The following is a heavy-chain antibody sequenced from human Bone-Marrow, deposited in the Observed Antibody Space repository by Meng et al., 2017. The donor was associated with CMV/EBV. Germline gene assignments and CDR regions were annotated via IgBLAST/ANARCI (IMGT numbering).Heavy chain of an antibody. Sequence: GESLKISCTASGFTFGDYAMSRVRQAPGKGLEWVGFIRSKAYGGTTEYAASVKGRFTISRDDSKSIAYLQMNSLKTEDTAVYYCTRAELTIFGVVTFSDYWGQGTLVTVSS. J-gene: IGHJ4*02. CDR3: TRAELTIFGVVTFSDY. CDR2: IRSKAYGGTT. CDR1: GFTFGDYA. V-gene: IGHV3-49*04. D-gene: IGHD3-3*01.